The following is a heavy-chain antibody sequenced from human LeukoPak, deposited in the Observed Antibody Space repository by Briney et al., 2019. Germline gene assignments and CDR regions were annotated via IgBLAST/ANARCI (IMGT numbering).Heavy chain of an antibody. J-gene: IGHJ6*02. D-gene: IGHD3-22*01. CDR3: ARDTEGYMDV. V-gene: IGHV3-43*02. CDR2: IHGDGDGS. CDR1: EFTLGDFA. Sequence: GGPLRLSCAASEFTLGDFAMHWVRQAPGKGLEWVSLIHGDGDGSYYAGSVKGRFTISRDNSKNYVYLQMSSLRTEDTALYYCARDTEGYMDVWGQGTTVTVSS.